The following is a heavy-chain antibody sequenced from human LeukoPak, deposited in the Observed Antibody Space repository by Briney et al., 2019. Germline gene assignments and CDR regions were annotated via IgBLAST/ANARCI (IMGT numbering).Heavy chain of an antibody. J-gene: IGHJ5*02. D-gene: IGHD2-15*01. CDR3: ARDSRLGYCSGGSCYGSQNWFDP. V-gene: IGHV1-2*02. CDR1: GYTFTGCY. Sequence: GASVKVSCKASGYTFTGCYMHWVRQAPGQGLEWMGWINPNSGGTNYAQKFQGRVTMTRDTSISTAYMELSRLRSDDTAVYYCARDSRLGYCSGGSCYGSQNWFDPWGQGTLVTVSS. CDR2: INPNSGGT.